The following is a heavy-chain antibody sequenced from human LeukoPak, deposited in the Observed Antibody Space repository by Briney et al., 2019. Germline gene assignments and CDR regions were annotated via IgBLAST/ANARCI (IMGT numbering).Heavy chain of an antibody. V-gene: IGHV3-48*04. D-gene: IGHD3-22*01. J-gene: IGHJ4*02. CDR3: ARDRYYDSSGYWNY. Sequence: GGSLRLSCAASEFTFVRYAMNWVRQAPGKGLEWVSYISSSSFKIGYADSVKGRFSISRDNSKNSLYLQMDSLRVEDTAVYYCARDRYYDSSGYWNYWGQGTLVTVSS. CDR2: ISSSSFKI. CDR1: EFTFVRYA.